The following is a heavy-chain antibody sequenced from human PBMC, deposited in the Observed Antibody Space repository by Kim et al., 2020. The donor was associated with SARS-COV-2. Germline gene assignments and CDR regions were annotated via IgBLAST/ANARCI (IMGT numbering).Heavy chain of an antibody. CDR1: GGTFSSYA. V-gene: IGHV1-69*13. D-gene: IGHD2-21*02. J-gene: IGHJ6*02. CDR3: ARDGYTYCGGDCYDVYYYGMDV. CDR2: IIPIFGTA. Sequence: SVKVSCKASGGTFSSYAISWVRQAPGQGLEWMGGIIPIFGTANYAQKFQGRVTITADESTSTAYMELSSLRSEDTAVYYCARDGYTYCGGDCYDVYYYGMDVWGQGTTVTVSS.